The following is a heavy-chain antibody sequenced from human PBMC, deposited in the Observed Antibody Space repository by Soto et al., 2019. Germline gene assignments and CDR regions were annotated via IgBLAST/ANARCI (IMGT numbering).Heavy chain of an antibody. CDR1: GFTFSSYS. D-gene: IGHD6-13*01. J-gene: IGHJ4*02. Sequence: PGGSLRLSCAASGFTFSSYSMNWVRQAPGKGLEWVSSISSSSSYIYYADSVKGRFTISRDNAKNSLYLQMNSLRAEDTAVYYCARDRQQLVDYWGQGTLGTSPQ. V-gene: IGHV3-21*01. CDR2: ISSSSSYI. CDR3: ARDRQQLVDY.